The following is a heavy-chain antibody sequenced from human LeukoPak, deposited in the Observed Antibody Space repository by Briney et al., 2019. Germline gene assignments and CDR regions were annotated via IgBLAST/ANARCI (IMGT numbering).Heavy chain of an antibody. CDR2: INPNSSDT. J-gene: IGHJ3*02. D-gene: IGHD5-18*01. Sequence: SVTVSCKASGYTFTGYYMHWLRQAPGQGLEWMGWINPNSSDTNYAQKFQGRVTMTRYTSISTAYMEPSRLRSDDTDVYYCASEKWIQLWEEAFDIWGQGKMATVSS. CDR1: GYTFTGYY. CDR3: ASEKWIQLWEEAFDI. V-gene: IGHV1-2*02.